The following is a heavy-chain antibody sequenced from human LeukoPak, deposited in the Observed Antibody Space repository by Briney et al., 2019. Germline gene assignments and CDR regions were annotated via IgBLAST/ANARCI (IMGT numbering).Heavy chain of an antibody. CDR1: GFTFSSYG. J-gene: IGHJ4*02. CDR3: AKDRPPYCSSTSCREANDY. D-gene: IGHD2-2*01. Sequence: PGGSLELSCAAPGFTFSSYGMHWVRQAPGKGLEWVAFIRHDGSNKYYADSVKGRFTISRDNSKNTLYLQMNSLRAEDTAVYYCAKDRPPYCSSTSCREANDYWGQGTLVTVSS. CDR2: IRHDGSNK. V-gene: IGHV3-30*02.